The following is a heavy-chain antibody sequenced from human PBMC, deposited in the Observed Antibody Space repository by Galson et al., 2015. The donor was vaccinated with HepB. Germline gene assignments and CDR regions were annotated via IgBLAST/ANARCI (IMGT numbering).Heavy chain of an antibody. V-gene: IGHV3-23*01. CDR1: GFTFSSYA. CDR3: AKDPHYGSGSGGDY. CDR2: ISGSGGST. D-gene: IGHD3-10*01. Sequence: SLRLSCAASGFTFSSYAMSWVRQAPGKGLEWVSAISGSGGSTYYADSVKGRFTISRDNSKNTLYLQMNSLRAEDTAVYYCAKDPHYGSGSGGDYWGQGTLVTVSS. J-gene: IGHJ4*02.